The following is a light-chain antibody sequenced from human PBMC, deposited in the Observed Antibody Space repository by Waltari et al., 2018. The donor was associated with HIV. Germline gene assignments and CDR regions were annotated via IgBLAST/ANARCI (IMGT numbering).Light chain of an antibody. J-gene: IGLJ3*02. CDR2: STN. V-gene: IGLV8-61*01. CDR3: VLYMGSGIWV. CDR1: SGSVSTSYY. Sequence: QTVVTQEPSFSVSPGGTVTLTCGLSSGSVSTSYYPSWYQQTPGQAPPTLIYSTNTCSSGVPDRFSGSILGNKAALTITGAQADDESDYYCVLYMGSGIWVFGGGTKLTVL.